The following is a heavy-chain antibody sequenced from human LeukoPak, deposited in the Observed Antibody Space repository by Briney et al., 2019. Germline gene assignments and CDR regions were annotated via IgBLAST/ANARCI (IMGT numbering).Heavy chain of an antibody. D-gene: IGHD3-10*01. J-gene: IGHJ4*02. V-gene: IGHV3-15*01. Sequence: GGSLRLSCAASGFTFSNTWMSWVRQAPGKGLEWVGRIKSKTDGGTTDYAAPVKGRFTISRDDSKNTLYLQMNSLKTEDTAVYYCTTDLVMVRGVIILHYWGQGTLVTVSS. CDR3: TTDLVMVRGVIILHY. CDR1: GFTFSNTW. CDR2: IKSKTDGGTT.